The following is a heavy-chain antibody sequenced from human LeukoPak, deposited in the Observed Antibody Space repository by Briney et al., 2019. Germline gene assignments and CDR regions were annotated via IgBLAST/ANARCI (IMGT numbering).Heavy chain of an antibody. J-gene: IGHJ4*02. CDR2: IIPIFGTA. Sequence: SVKVSCKASGGTFSSYAISWVRQAPGQGLECMGGIIPIFGTANYAQKLQGRVTITADESTSTAYMELSSLRSEDTAVYYCARHGPTALRFLEWLLPFDYWGQGTLVTVSS. CDR1: GGTFSSYA. V-gene: IGHV1-69*01. D-gene: IGHD3-3*01. CDR3: ARHGPTALRFLEWLLPFDY.